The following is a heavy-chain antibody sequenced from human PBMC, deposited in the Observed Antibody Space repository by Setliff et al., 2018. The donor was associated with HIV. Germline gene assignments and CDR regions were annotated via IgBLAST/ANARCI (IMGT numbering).Heavy chain of an antibody. Sequence: PGGSLRLSCTASGFTFGDYAMGWVRQAPGKGLEWVSLIRSIGHYGTIEYAASAKGRFTISRDDSKSIAYLEMNSLKTEDTAVYYCTRDLSIVTRAFGIWGQGTMVTVSS. V-gene: IGHV3-49*04. CDR1: GFTFGDYA. CDR2: IRSIGHYGTI. J-gene: IGHJ3*02. D-gene: IGHD5-18*01. CDR3: TRDLSIVTRAFGI.